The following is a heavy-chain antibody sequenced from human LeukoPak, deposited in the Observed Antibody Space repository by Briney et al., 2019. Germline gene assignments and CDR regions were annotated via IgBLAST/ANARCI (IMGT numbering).Heavy chain of an antibody. CDR2: INHSGST. CDR3: AAIFHDSSGPAFDY. D-gene: IGHD3-22*01. CDR1: GGSFSGYY. J-gene: IGHJ4*02. V-gene: IGHV4-34*01. Sequence: PSETLSLTCAVYGGSFSGYYWSWIRQPPGKGLEWIGEINHSGSTNYNPSLKSRVTISVDTSKNQFSLKLSSVTAADTAVYYCAAIFHDSSGPAFDYWGQGTLVTVSS.